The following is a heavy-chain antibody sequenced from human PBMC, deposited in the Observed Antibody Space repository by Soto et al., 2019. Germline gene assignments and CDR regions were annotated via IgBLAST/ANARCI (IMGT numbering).Heavy chain of an antibody. J-gene: IGHJ4*02. Sequence: VASVKVSCKASGGTFSSYAISWVRQAPGQGLEWMGGIIPIFGTANYAQKFQGRVTITADESTSTAYMELSSLRSEDTAVYYCSRVLLPRYCSGGSCYRNFDYWGQGTLVTVSS. CDR3: SRVLLPRYCSGGSCYRNFDY. CDR2: IIPIFGTA. D-gene: IGHD2-15*01. V-gene: IGHV1-69*13. CDR1: GGTFSSYA.